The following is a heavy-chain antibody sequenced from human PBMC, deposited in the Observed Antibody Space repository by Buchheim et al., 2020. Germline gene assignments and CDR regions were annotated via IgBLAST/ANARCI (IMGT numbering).Heavy chain of an antibody. CDR2: ISSSSSTI. V-gene: IGHV3-48*01. CDR3: ARSEVRGVVRVLNDY. CDR1: GFTFSSYS. Sequence: EVQLVESGGGLVQPGGSLRLSCAASGFTFSSYSMNWVRQAPGKGLEWVSYISSSSSTIYYADSVKGRFTISRDNAKNSLYLQMNSLRAEDTAVYYCARSEVRGVVRVLNDYWGQGTL. D-gene: IGHD3-10*01. J-gene: IGHJ4*02.